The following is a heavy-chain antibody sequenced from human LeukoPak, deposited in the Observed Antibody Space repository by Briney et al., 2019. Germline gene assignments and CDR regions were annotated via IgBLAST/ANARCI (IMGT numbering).Heavy chain of an antibody. Sequence: GESLKISCKGSGYSFTTYWIGWVRQMPGKCLEWMGIIYPGDSDTRYSPSFQGQVTISADKSISTAYLQWSSLKASDTAMYYCATTLSIAVAGTNAFEIWGQGTMVTVSS. CDR3: ATTLSIAVAGTNAFEI. J-gene: IGHJ3*02. CDR1: GYSFTTYW. CDR2: IYPGDSDT. D-gene: IGHD6-19*01. V-gene: IGHV5-51*01.